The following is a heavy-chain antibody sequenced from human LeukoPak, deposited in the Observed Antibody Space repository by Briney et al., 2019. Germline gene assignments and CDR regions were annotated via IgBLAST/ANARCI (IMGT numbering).Heavy chain of an antibody. J-gene: IGHJ5*02. D-gene: IGHD6-19*01. CDR2: ISAYNGNT. CDR3: ARGRYSSGWYRGANWFDP. Sequence: ASVKVSCKASGYTFTSYGISWVRQAPGQGLEWMGWISAYNGNTNYAQKLQGRVTMTTDTSTSTAYMELRSLRSDDTAVYYRARGRYSSGWYRGANWFDPWGQGTLVTVSS. V-gene: IGHV1-18*01. CDR1: GYTFTSYG.